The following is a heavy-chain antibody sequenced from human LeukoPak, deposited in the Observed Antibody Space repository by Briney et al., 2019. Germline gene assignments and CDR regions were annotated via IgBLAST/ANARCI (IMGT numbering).Heavy chain of an antibody. J-gene: IGHJ4*02. D-gene: IGHD3-22*01. CDR1: GFTFSSYS. Sequence: PGGSLRLSCAASGFTFSSYSMNWVRQAPGKGLEWVSYISSSSSTIYYADSVKGRFTISRDNAKNSLYLQMNSLRAEDTAVYYCAKTRTMIVVDHFDYWGQGTLVTVSS. CDR2: ISSSSSTI. V-gene: IGHV3-48*01. CDR3: AKTRTMIVVDHFDY.